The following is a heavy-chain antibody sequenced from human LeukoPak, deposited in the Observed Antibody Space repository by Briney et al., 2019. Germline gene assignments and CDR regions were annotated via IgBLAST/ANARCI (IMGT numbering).Heavy chain of an antibody. CDR2: IYRSGST. D-gene: IGHD4-17*01. CDR1: GGSISSYY. V-gene: IGHV4-4*07. J-gene: IGHJ4*02. Sequence: SETLSLTCSVSGGSISSYYWNWIRQPAGTGLGWIGRIYRSGSTNYSPSLKSRISMSIDTSKSQFSLKLSSVTAADTAVYYCARSNDDGDYYFDSGGQGTLVTVSS. CDR3: ARSNDDGDYYFDS.